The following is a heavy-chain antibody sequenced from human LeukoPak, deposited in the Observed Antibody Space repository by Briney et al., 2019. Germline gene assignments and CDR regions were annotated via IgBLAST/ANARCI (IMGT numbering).Heavy chain of an antibody. Sequence: PGGSLRLSCAASGFTLSTYTMNWVRQAPGKGLEWVSSISPTAISTWYADSLKGRFTISRDNARNLLFLEGNGLRAEDTGVFYCVRDFLGESGAGGPWGQGTLVTVSS. J-gene: IGHJ5*02. CDR3: VRDFLGESGAGGP. CDR2: ISPTAIST. CDR1: GFTLSTYT. V-gene: IGHV3-21*06. D-gene: IGHD3-10*01.